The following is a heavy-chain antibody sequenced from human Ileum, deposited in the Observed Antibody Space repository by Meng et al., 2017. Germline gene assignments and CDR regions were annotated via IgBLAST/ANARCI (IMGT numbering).Heavy chain of an antibody. D-gene: IGHD7-27*01. Sequence: HVHLVQSGGGSAKPSGSLRLSCTVSGFPFRHHYMTWIRQVPGKGLEWVAYIDKSDSDRPYADSVKGRFTISRDNAKNSLQLQMDSLKAEDTAVYYCGRGHWGLDYLGQGALVTVSS. V-gene: IGHV3-11*01. CDR2: IDKSDSDR. CDR1: GFPFRHHY. CDR3: GRGHWGLDY. J-gene: IGHJ4*02.